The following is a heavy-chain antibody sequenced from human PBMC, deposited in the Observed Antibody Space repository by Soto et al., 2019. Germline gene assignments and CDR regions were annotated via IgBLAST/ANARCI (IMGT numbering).Heavy chain of an antibody. Sequence: EVQLVESGGGLVQPGGSLSLSCAASGFTLSDYWMTWVRQAPGKGLEWVANINQDGSVRYYVDSVKGRFTISADNAENSVFLQMNSLRGDDTAVYYCARGIASRDSYWGHGTLVTVSS. CDR2: INQDGSVR. CDR1: GFTLSDYW. CDR3: ARGIASRDSY. D-gene: IGHD6-6*01. J-gene: IGHJ4*01. V-gene: IGHV3-7*01.